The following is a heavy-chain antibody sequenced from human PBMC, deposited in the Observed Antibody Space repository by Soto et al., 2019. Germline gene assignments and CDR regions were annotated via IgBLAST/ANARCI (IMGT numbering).Heavy chain of an antibody. CDR2: VSSDGGTK. V-gene: IGHV3-30*03. Sequence: QVHLVESGGGVVPPGTSLRLSCAASGFTFSGHGMHWVRQAPGKGLEWVAVVSSDGGTKYYADSVKGRLTLSRDNSRNTLSLQMSSLSSEDTAVYYCAIEGSGSRYSFDVWGQGTMVTVSS. D-gene: IGHD1-26*01. CDR1: GFTFSGHG. J-gene: IGHJ3*01. CDR3: AIEGSGSRYSFDV.